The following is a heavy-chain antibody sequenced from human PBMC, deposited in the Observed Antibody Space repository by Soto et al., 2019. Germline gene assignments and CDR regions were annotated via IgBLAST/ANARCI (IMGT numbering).Heavy chain of an antibody. CDR1: GGTISGYY. V-gene: IGHV4-4*07. J-gene: IGHJ5*02. CDR2: IYSSGNT. D-gene: IGHD3-3*01. CDR3: ARGQRFSDWFDP. Sequence: SETLSLTCSVSGGTISGYYWTWIRQPAGRGLEWIGRIYSSGNTKYNPSLQSRVTMSLDTSNNQFSLRLTSVTAADTAVYYCARGQRFSDWFDPWGQGTLVTVSS.